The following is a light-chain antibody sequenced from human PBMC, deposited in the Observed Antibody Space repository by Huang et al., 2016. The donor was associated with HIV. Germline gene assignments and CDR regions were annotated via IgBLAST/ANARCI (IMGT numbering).Light chain of an antibody. V-gene: IGKV3-15*01. CDR2: GAS. Sequence: ETVMTQSTATLSVSPGERATLSCRASQSVNNNLAWYQQKPGQAPRLLISGASTRATGIPARFRGSGSGTEFTLTISSLQSEDFAVYYCQQYSNWPFTFGPGTKVDIK. CDR3: QQYSNWPFT. CDR1: QSVNNN. J-gene: IGKJ3*01.